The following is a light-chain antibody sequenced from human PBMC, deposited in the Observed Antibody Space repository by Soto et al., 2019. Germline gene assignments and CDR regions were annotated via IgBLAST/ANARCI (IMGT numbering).Light chain of an antibody. Sequence: DIQMTQSPSTLSASVGDRVTITCRASQSISSWLAWYQQKPGKAPKLLIYKASSLESGVPSRFSGSGSGTEFTLTISSLQPDDFATYYYQHYNYYSPWTFGQGTKVDIK. CDR1: QSISSW. CDR2: KAS. V-gene: IGKV1-5*03. J-gene: IGKJ1*01. CDR3: QHYNYYSPWT.